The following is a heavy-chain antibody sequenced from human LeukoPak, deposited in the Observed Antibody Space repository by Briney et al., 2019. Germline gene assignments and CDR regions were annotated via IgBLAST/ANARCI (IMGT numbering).Heavy chain of an antibody. CDR1: GGSISSPNW. Sequence: SGTLSLTCTVSGGSISSPNWWSWVRQSPGKGLEWIAEIYPDGSTNYNPSLKSRVTILIDKSKNQFSVNLTSVTAADTAVYYCARYYYYYMDVWGTGTTVTVSS. V-gene: IGHV4-4*02. CDR2: IYPDGST. J-gene: IGHJ6*03. CDR3: ARYYYYYMDV.